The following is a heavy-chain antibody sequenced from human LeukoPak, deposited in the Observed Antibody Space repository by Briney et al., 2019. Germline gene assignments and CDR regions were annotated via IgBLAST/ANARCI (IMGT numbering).Heavy chain of an antibody. CDR1: GFTFSSYS. D-gene: IGHD5-12*01. Sequence: GGSLRLSCAASGFTFSSYSMNWVRQAPGKGLEWVSSISSSSSYIYYADSVKGRFTISRDNAKNSLYLQMNSLRAEDAAVYYCARSSGYDSPLYYWGQGTLVTVSS. V-gene: IGHV3-21*01. CDR2: ISSSSSYI. CDR3: ARSSGYDSPLYY. J-gene: IGHJ4*02.